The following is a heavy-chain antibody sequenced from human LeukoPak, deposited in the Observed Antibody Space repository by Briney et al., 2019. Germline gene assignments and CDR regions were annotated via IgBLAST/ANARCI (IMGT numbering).Heavy chain of an antibody. CDR3: ARDYFGSGRYSPFDP. Sequence: GASVKVSCKASGYTLTDYSMHWVRQAPGQGLEWMGWVSPDSGGTKSAQKFQGRATMTRDTSINTAYMELRSLRSDDTAVYYCARDYFGSGRYSPFDPWGQGTLITVSS. D-gene: IGHD3-10*01. J-gene: IGHJ5*02. V-gene: IGHV1-2*02. CDR2: VSPDSGGT. CDR1: GYTLTDYS.